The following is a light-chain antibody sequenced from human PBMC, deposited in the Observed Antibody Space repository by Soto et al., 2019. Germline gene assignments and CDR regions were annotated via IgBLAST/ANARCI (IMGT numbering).Light chain of an antibody. CDR3: HQYGSTPHI. Sequence: IVLTQSPGTLSLSPGERVSLSCRASQSIAWNTLAWFQQKPGQAPRLLIYQTSARAAGIPDRFSGSGSGTDFTLAISRLEPEDSAVYDCHQYGSTPHIFGQGTKLELK. CDR2: QTS. CDR1: QSIAWNT. J-gene: IGKJ1*01. V-gene: IGKV3-20*01.